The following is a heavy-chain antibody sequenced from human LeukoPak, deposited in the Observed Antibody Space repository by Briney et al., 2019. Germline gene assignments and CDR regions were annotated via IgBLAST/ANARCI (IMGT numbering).Heavy chain of an antibody. V-gene: IGHV3-23*01. J-gene: IGHJ6*04. Sequence: GGSLRLSCAASGFTFSSYAMSWVRQAPGKGLEWVSVISGIGGSTYYADSVKGRFTISRDNSKNTLYLHMNSLRAEDTAVYYCAKDSYYGSGSYSYYGMDVWGKGTTVTVSS. D-gene: IGHD3-10*01. CDR3: AKDSYYGSGSYSYYGMDV. CDR1: GFTFSSYA. CDR2: ISGIGGST.